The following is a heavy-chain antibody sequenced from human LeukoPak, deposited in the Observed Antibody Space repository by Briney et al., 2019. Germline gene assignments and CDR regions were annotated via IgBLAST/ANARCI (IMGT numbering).Heavy chain of an antibody. CDR1: GFTFSSYE. Sequence: PGGSLRLSCAASGFTFSSYEMNWVRRAPGKGLEWVSYISSSGSTIYYADSVKGRFTISRDNAKNSLYLQMNSLRAEDTAVYYCARAPYGDYYYYYGMDVWGQGTTVTVSS. J-gene: IGHJ6*02. D-gene: IGHD4-17*01. V-gene: IGHV3-48*03. CDR2: ISSSGSTI. CDR3: ARAPYGDYYYYYGMDV.